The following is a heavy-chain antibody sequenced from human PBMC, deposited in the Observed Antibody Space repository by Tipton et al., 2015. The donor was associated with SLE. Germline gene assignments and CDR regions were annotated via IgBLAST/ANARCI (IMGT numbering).Heavy chain of an antibody. CDR1: GGSIANDNHY. V-gene: IGHV4-61*09. CDR2: IYSSGTT. J-gene: IGHJ4*02. Sequence: TLSLTCTVSGGSIANDNHYWSWIRQPAGKGLEWLGYIYSSGTTNYNPSLKSRVAISIDTSKSIFSLNVTSVTASDTAIYFCARGGMAAVSPSGRAVDSWGQGTLVTVSS. CDR3: ARGGMAAVSPSGRAVDS. D-gene: IGHD1-26*01.